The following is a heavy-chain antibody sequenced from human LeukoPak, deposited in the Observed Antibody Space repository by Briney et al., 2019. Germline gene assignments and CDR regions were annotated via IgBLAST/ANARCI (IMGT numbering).Heavy chain of an antibody. CDR1: GGSFSGYY. J-gene: IGHJ3*02. CDR2: INHSGST. D-gene: IGHD3-22*01. Sequence: SETLSLTCAVYGGSFSGYYWSWLRQPPGKGLEWIGEINHSGSTNYNPSLKSRVTISVDTSKNQFSLKLSSVTAADTAVYYCARGGSRWIVVARGAFDIWGQGTMVTVSS. V-gene: IGHV4-34*01. CDR3: ARGGSRWIVVARGAFDI.